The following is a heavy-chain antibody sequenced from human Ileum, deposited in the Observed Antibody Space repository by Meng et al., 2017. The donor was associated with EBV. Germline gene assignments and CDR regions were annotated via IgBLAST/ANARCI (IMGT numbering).Heavy chain of an antibody. CDR2: IIPALGTP. J-gene: IGHJ4*02. Sequence: QVPLVQSGPEVKNPGSLVKVSCKSSGSTFSVYGITWVRQAPGQGLEWMGGIIPALGTPKYARKFQDRLTITADKSTSTGYMELHSLTSNDTAVYFCARGTGADYWGQGTLVTVSS. V-gene: IGHV1-69*06. CDR3: ARGTGADY. D-gene: IGHD3-10*01. CDR1: GSTFSVYG.